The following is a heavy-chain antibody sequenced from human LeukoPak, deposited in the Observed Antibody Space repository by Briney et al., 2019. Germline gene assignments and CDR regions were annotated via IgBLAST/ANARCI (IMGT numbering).Heavy chain of an antibody. D-gene: IGHD1-26*01. CDR1: GFTFSTYW. V-gene: IGHV3-7*01. CDR2: ISSDGSGK. Sequence: PGGSLRLSCAASGFTFSTYWMTWIRQAPGKGLEWVASISSDGSGKYYMDSVKGRFTISRDNAKNSLFLQMISLGAEDTAVYHCGRVRPGDADYWGQGTLVTVSS. CDR3: GRVRPGDADY. J-gene: IGHJ4*02.